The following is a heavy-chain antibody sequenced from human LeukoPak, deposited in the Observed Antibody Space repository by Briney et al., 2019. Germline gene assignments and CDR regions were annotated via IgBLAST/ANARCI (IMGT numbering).Heavy chain of an antibody. Sequence: ASVKVSCKASGGTFGNYAITWVRQAPGQGFEWMGRIVPVVGFTNYPQRFQGRVSITADKSTTTAYMQLIRLTSEDTAVYYCATEIGGGRYYFDYWGQGHLVTVSS. CDR1: GGTFGNYA. CDR3: ATEIGGGRYYFDY. J-gene: IGHJ4*02. CDR2: IVPVVGFT. D-gene: IGHD2/OR15-2a*01. V-gene: IGHV1-69*04.